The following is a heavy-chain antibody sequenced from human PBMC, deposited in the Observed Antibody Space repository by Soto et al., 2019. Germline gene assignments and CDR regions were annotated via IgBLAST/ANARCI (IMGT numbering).Heavy chain of an antibody. CDR2: ISGSGGST. Sequence: EVQLLESGGGLVQPGGSLRLSCAASGFTFSSYAMSWVRQAPGKGLEWVSAISGSGGSTYYADSVKGRFTISRDNSKNTLYLQMNSLRAEDTAVYYCAKHVTVVVPAAIILYAFDIWGQGTMVTVSS. V-gene: IGHV3-23*01. CDR1: GFTFSSYA. CDR3: AKHVTVVVPAAIILYAFDI. J-gene: IGHJ3*02. D-gene: IGHD2-2*01.